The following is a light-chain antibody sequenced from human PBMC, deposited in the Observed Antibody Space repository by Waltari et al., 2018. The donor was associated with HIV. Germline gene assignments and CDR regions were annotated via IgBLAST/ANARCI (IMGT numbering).Light chain of an antibody. CDR3: ASHAGSKDV. Sequence: QSALTQPPSASGSPGQSVTLSCPGTSSDVGPYHSVSWFQQPPGKAPNLIIYDVTTRPSGVPDRFSGSKSGNTASLTVSGRQAEDEADYYCASHAGSKDVFGGGTRLTVL. CDR1: SSDVGPYHS. V-gene: IGLV2-8*01. CDR2: DVT. J-gene: IGLJ2*01.